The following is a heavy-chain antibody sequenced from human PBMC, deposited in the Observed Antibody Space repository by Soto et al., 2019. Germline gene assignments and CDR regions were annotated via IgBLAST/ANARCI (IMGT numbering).Heavy chain of an antibody. J-gene: IGHJ6*02. V-gene: IGHV1-18*01. CDR3: ASNYLYYYGTGNTNYYGMDV. CDR1: GYTFTSYG. D-gene: IGHD3-10*01. Sequence: QVPLVQSGAEVKKPGASVKVSCKASGYTFTSYGISWVRQAPGQGLEWMGWISAYNGNTNYAQKLQGRVTMTTDTSTSTAYRELRSLRSDDTAVYYCASNYLYYYGTGNTNYYGMDVWGQGTTVTVSS. CDR2: ISAYNGNT.